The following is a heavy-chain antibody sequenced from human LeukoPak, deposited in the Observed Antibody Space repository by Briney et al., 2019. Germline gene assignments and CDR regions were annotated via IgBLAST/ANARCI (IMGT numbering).Heavy chain of an antibody. CDR3: ARTGEMATMWGYFDY. CDR1: GYSISSGYY. D-gene: IGHD5-24*01. V-gene: IGHV4-38-2*02. Sequence: SETLSPTCTVSGYSISSGYYWGWIRQPPGKGLEWIGNIYHSGRTYYNPSLKSRVTISVDTSKNQFSLQLNSVTPEDTAVYYCARTGEMATMWGYFDYWGQGTLVTVSS. J-gene: IGHJ4*02. CDR2: IYHSGRT.